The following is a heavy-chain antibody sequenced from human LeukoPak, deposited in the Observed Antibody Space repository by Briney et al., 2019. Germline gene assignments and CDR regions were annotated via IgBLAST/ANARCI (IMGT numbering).Heavy chain of an antibody. CDR1: GYSISSGYY. CDR2: IYHSGST. V-gene: IGHV4-38-2*02. CDR3: ARDLDGSGCYYNY. Sequence: PSETLSLTCTVSGYSISSGYYWGWIRQPPGKGLEWIGSIYHSGSTYYNPSLKSRVTISVDTSKNQFSLKLSSVTAADTAVYYCARDLDGSGCYYNYWGQGTLVTVSS. J-gene: IGHJ4*02. D-gene: IGHD3-10*01.